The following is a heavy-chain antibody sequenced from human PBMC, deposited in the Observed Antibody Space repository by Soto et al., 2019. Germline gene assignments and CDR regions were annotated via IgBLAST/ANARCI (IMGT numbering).Heavy chain of an antibody. CDR1: GGTFSSYA. CDR3: ARLGQTGPRIAFDI. V-gene: IGHV1-69*13. CDR2: IIPIFGTA. D-gene: IGHD1-1*01. Sequence: EASVKVSCKASGGTFSSYAISWVRQAPGQGLEWMGGIIPIFGTANYAQKFQGRVTITADESTSTAYMELSSLRSEDTAVYYCARLGQTGPRIAFDIWVQGTRITASS. J-gene: IGHJ3*02.